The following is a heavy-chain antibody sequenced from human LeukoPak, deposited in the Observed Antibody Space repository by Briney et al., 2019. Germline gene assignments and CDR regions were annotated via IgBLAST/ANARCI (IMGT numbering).Heavy chain of an antibody. V-gene: IGHV4-34*01. D-gene: IGHD5-18*01. CDR1: GGSFSGYY. J-gene: IGHJ4*02. CDR3: ARAHYGYNPFDY. CDR2: INHSGST. Sequence: SETLSLTCAVYGGSFSGYYWSWIRQPPGKGLEWIGEINHSGSTNYNPSLKSRVTISVDTSKNQFSLKLSSVTAADTAVYYCARAHYGYNPFDYWGQGTLVTVSS.